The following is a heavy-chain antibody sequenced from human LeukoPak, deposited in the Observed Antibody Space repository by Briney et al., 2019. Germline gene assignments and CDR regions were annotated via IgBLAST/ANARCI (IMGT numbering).Heavy chain of an antibody. J-gene: IGHJ3*02. V-gene: IGHV3-30*02. CDR3: GKEGTGIDNAFDI. Sequence: PGGSLRLSCVASGFPFNSYGMHWVRQAPGKGLEWVAFIQYNGNNKYYVDSVKGRFTISRDNSKDTLYLQMNSLRSEDTAVYYCGKEGTGIDNAFDIRGQGTMVTVSS. CDR2: IQYNGNNK. D-gene: IGHD1-1*01. CDR1: GFPFNSYG.